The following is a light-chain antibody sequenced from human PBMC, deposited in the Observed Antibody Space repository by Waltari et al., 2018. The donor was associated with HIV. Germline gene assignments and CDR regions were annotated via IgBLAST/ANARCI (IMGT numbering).Light chain of an antibody. CDR1: NIGRKS. J-gene: IGLJ2*01. CDR2: FDS. V-gene: IGLV3-21*04. Sequence: SYVLTQPPSVSVAPGKTARIPCGGNNIGRKSVHWYQQKPGQAPVLVIYFDSDRPSGIPERFSGSNSGNTATLTISRVEAGDEADYYCQVWDSSSDHVVFGGGTKLTVL. CDR3: QVWDSSSDHVV.